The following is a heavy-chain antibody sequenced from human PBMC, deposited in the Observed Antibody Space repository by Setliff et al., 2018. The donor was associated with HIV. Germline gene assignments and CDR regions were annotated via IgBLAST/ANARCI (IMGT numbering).Heavy chain of an antibody. Sequence: GGSLRLSCVASGFTFSRYAMSWVRQAPGKGLEWVSAIGGSGGSTYYADSMKGRFTVSRENPKNTLYLEMDSLRAEDTAVYYCAKTRRYCSSTSCSYDSIMGYWGKGTTVTVSS. J-gene: IGHJ6*04. CDR3: AKTRRYCSSTSCSYDSIMGY. CDR1: GFTFSRYA. V-gene: IGHV3-23*01. D-gene: IGHD2-2*01. CDR2: IGGSGGST.